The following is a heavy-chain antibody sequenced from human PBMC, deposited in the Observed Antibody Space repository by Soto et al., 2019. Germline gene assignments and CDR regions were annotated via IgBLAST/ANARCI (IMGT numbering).Heavy chain of an antibody. D-gene: IGHD5-12*01. Sequence: EVQLLESGGGLVQPGGSLRLSCAASGFTFSSYAMSWVRQAPGKGLEWVSAISGSGGSTYYADSVKGRFTISRDNSKNTLYLQMNSLRAEDTAVYYCAKWRGYSGYDPYYYYYGMDVWGQGTTVTVSS. CDR3: AKWRGYSGYDPYYYYYGMDV. V-gene: IGHV3-23*01. CDR1: GFTFSSYA. J-gene: IGHJ6*02. CDR2: ISGSGGST.